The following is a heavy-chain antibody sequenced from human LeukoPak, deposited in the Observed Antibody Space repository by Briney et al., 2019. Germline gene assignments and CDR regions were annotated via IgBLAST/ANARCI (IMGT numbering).Heavy chain of an antibody. CDR3: AIYYYDSSGYYGDY. Sequence: PSETLSLTRAVSGYSISSGYYWGWIRPPPGKGLEWIGSIYHSGSTYYNPSLKSRVTISVDTSKNQFSLKLSSVTAADTAVYYCAIYYYDSSGYYGDYWGQGTLVTVSS. V-gene: IGHV4-38-2*01. D-gene: IGHD3-22*01. CDR2: IYHSGST. J-gene: IGHJ4*02. CDR1: GYSISSGYY.